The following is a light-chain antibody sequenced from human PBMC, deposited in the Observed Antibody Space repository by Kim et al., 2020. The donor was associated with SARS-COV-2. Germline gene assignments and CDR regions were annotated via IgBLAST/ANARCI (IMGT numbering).Light chain of an antibody. V-gene: IGLV3-19*01. CDR2: GIN. J-gene: IGLJ1*01. CDR1: SLRSYY. Sequence: SSELTQDPAVSVALGQTVRITCQGDSLRSYYANWYQQKPGQAPVVVIYGINKRPSGIPDRFSGSSSGSTASLTITATQAEDEADYYCNSRDDVFGTATKVTVL. CDR3: NSRDDV.